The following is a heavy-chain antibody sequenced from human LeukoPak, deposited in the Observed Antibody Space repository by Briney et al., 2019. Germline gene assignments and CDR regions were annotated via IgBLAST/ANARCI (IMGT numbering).Heavy chain of an antibody. D-gene: IGHD3-22*01. Sequence: PSETLSLTCTVSGGSISSGGYYWSWIRQHPGKGLEWIGYIYYSGSTYYNPSLKSRVTVSVDTSKNQFSLKLSSVTAADTAVYYCARVAPESWLYFDYWGQGTLVTVSS. J-gene: IGHJ4*02. CDR2: IYYSGST. CDR3: ARVAPESWLYFDY. CDR1: GGSISSGGYY. V-gene: IGHV4-31*03.